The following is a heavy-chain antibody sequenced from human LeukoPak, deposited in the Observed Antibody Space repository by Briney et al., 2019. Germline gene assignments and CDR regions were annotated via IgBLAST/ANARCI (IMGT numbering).Heavy chain of an antibody. CDR3: ARDGHGVTMVRGVIIT. J-gene: IGHJ5*02. CDR2: INPSGGST. D-gene: IGHD3-10*01. CDR1: GYTFTSYY. Sequence: GASVKVSCKASGYTFTSYYMHWVRQAPGQGLEWMGIINPSGGSTSYAQKFQGRVTMTRDTSTSTVYMELSSLRSEDTAVYYCARDGHGVTMVRGVIITWGQGTLVTVSS. V-gene: IGHV1-46*01.